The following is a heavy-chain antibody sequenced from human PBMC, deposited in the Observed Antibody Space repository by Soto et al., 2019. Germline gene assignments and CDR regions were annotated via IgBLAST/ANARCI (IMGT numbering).Heavy chain of an antibody. Sequence: LSLTCAVSGYSISSGYYWGWIRQPPGKGLEWLGSIFHSGTTYDNPSLKSRVTISVDMSKNQFSLKLTSVTAADTAVYYCARLLDVSRPYCYFDYWDQGPLVTGSS. D-gene: IGHD6-6*01. CDR2: IFHSGTT. CDR1: GYSISSGYY. V-gene: IGHV4-38-2*01. CDR3: ARLLDVSRPYCYFDY. J-gene: IGHJ4*02.